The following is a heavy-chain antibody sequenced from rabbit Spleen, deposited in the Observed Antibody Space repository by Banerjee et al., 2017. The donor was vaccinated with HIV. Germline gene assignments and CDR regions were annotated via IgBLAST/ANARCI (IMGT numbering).Heavy chain of an antibody. CDR1: GFDFSTYS. V-gene: IGHV1S47*01. Sequence: QEQLVESGGGLVQPGGSLTLSCKASGFDFSTYSMSWVRQAPGKGLEWIGYIEPIFGNTYYANWVNGRFTISSHNAQNTLYLQLSSLTAADTATYFCVRDQAGDADYGPYYLNLWGQGTLVTVS. CDR2: IEPIFGNT. CDR3: VRDQAGDADYGPYYLNL. J-gene: IGHJ4*01. D-gene: IGHD2-1*01.